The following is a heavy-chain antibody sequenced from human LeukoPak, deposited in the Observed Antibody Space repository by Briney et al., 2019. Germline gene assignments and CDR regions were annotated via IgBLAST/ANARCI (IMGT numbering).Heavy chain of an antibody. CDR1: GGSFSGYY. V-gene: IGHV4-59*01. D-gene: IGHD1-26*01. J-gene: IGHJ6*02. Sequence: SETLSLTCAVYGGSFSGYYWSWIRQPPGKGLEWIGYIYYSGSTNYNPSLKSRVTISVDTSKNQFSLKLSSVTAADTAVYYCARGRWRELTLVPYYYGMDVWGQGTTVTVSS. CDR3: ARGRWRELTLVPYYYGMDV. CDR2: IYYSGST.